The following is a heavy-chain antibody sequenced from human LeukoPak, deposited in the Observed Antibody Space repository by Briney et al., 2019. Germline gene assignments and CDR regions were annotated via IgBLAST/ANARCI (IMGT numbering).Heavy chain of an antibody. J-gene: IGHJ4*02. Sequence: GGSLRLSCAASGFSVSSNYMSWVRQAPGKGLEWVGRIKSKTDGGTTDYAAPVKGRFTISRDDSKNTLYLQMNSLKTEDTAVYYCTTSTPYYDSSGSGYWGQGTLVTVSS. CDR3: TTSTPYYDSSGSGY. CDR1: GFSVSSNY. D-gene: IGHD3-22*01. CDR2: IKSKTDGGTT. V-gene: IGHV3-15*01.